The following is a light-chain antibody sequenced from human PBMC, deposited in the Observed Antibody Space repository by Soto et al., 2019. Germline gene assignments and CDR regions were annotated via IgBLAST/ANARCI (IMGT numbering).Light chain of an antibody. CDR1: QSVSSN. J-gene: IGKJ4*01. CDR2: DIS. V-gene: IGKV3D-15*01. Sequence: MVSTQCPGTLSLSPGEIATLSCMASQSVSSNLAWYQQKPGQAPSLLIYDISARATGIPTRFSGSGSGTEFTLTISSLQSEDFAVYYCQQYNDWPLTFGGGTKVDIK. CDR3: QQYNDWPLT.